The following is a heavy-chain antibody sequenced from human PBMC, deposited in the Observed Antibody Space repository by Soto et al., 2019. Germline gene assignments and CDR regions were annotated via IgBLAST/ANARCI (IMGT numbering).Heavy chain of an antibody. CDR1: GFTFSSYA. CDR2: ISGSGGST. Sequence: GGSLRLSCAASGFTFSSYAMSWVRQAPGKGLEWVSAISGSGGSTYYADSVKGRFTISRDNSKNTLYLQMNSLRAEDTAIYYCARYFPYYYYMDVWGKGTTVTVSS. D-gene: IGHD3-9*01. J-gene: IGHJ6*03. V-gene: IGHV3-23*01. CDR3: ARYFPYYYYMDV.